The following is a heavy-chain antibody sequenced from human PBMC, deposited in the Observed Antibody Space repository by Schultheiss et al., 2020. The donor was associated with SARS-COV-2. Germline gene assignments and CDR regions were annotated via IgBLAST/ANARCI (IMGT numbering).Heavy chain of an antibody. CDR1: GYTFTGYY. CDR3: ARAKVVPAAMGENWFDP. D-gene: IGHD2-2*01. V-gene: IGHV1-2*02. J-gene: IGHJ5*02. CDR2: INPNSGGT. Sequence: GESLKISCKASGYTFTGYYMHWVRQAPGQGLEWMGWINPNSGGTNYAQKFQGRVTMTRDTSISTAYMELSRLRSDDTAVYYCARAKVVPAAMGENWFDPWGQGTLVTVSS.